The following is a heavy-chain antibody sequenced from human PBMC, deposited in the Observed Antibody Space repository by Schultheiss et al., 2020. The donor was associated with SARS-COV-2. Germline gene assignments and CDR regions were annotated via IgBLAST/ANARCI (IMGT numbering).Heavy chain of an antibody. Sequence: SVKVSCKASGGTFSSYAISWVRQAPGQGLEWMGGIIPIFGTANYAQKFQGRVTITADESTSTAYMELSSLRSEDTAVYYCARGGGRYYYGSGSYYRPYYYGMDVWGQGTTVTVSS. V-gene: IGHV1-69*13. CDR3: ARGGGRYYYGSGSYYRPYYYGMDV. D-gene: IGHD3-10*01. J-gene: IGHJ6*02. CDR2: IIPIFGTA. CDR1: GGTFSSYA.